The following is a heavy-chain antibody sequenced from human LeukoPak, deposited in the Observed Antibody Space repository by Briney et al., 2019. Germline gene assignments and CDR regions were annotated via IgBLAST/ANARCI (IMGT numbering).Heavy chain of an antibody. J-gene: IGHJ4*02. D-gene: IGHD2-2*01. V-gene: IGHV4-4*07. CDR3: ARHIPRIVVVPAAYGDY. Sequence: PSETLSLTCTVSGGSISSYYWSWIRQPAGKGLEWIGRIYTSGSTNYNPSLKSRVTMSVDTSKNQFSLKLSSVTAADTAVYYCARHIPRIVVVPAAYGDYWGQGTLVTVSS. CDR2: IYTSGST. CDR1: GGSISSYY.